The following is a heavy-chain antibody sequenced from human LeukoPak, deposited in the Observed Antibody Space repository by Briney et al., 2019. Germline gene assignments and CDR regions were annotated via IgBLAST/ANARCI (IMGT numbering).Heavy chain of an antibody. CDR3: VKDYRVGSSPAFGDF. D-gene: IGHD1-26*01. CDR1: TFTFSSYG. CDR2: LIENGATT. J-gene: IGHJ4*02. V-gene: IGHV3-23*01. Sequence: GGSLRLSCAASTFTFSSYGMSWVRQAPGKGLEWVSGLIENGATTYYADSVKGRFSISRDNSMNTVYLQMNNLRAEDTAVYYCVKDYRVGSSPAFGDFWGQGTLVTVSS.